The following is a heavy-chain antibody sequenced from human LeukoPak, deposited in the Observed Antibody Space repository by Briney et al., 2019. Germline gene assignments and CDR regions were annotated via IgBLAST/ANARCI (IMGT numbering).Heavy chain of an antibody. CDR1: SLTFSSYR. V-gene: IGHV3-21*06. Sequence: GGSLRPPWAVPSLTFSSYRINLVRQAPGEGPEVVSSISGSSLYIHYADSIKGRFTITRDNAKSSVDLQMDSLRAEDTAVYYCAAYYYGSGSRALDYWGQGTLVIVSS. J-gene: IGHJ4*02. CDR3: AAYYYGSGSRALDY. D-gene: IGHD3-10*01. CDR2: ISGSSLYI.